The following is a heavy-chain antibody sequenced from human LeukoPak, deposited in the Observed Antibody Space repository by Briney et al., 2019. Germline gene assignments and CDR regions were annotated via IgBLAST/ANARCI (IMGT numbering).Heavy chain of an antibody. J-gene: IGHJ5*02. CDR2: INPNSGGP. CDR1: GYTFTGYY. CDR3: ARDVSAGGTNWFDP. V-gene: IGHV1-2*02. D-gene: IGHD3-16*01. Sequence: GASVRVSCKASGYTFTGYYIHWVRQAPGQGLEWTGWINPNSGGPNYAQKFQGRVTMTRDTSISTAYMEMSRLRSDDTAVYYCARDVSAGGTNWFDPWGQGTLVTVSS.